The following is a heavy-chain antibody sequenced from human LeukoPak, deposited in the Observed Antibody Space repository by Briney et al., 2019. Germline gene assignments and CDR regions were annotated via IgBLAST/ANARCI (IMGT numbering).Heavy chain of an antibody. D-gene: IGHD3-22*01. Sequence: SETLSLTCTVSGGSISSSSYYWGWIRQPPGKGLEWIGSIYYSGSTYYNPSLKSRVTISVDTSKNQFSLKLNSVTAADTAVYYCARGRSSYDSTGYAYWGQGTLVTVSS. CDR1: GGSISSSSYY. CDR3: ARGRSSYDSTGYAY. CDR2: IYYSGST. J-gene: IGHJ4*02. V-gene: IGHV4-39*07.